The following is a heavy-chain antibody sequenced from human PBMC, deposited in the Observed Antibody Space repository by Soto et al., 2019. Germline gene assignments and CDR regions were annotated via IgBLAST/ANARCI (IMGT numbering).Heavy chain of an antibody. V-gene: IGHV1-69*13. CDR1: GGTFSSYA. J-gene: IGHJ6*02. CDR2: IIPIFGTA. CDR3: ARAEEYSSSSRYYYYGMDV. Sequence: SVKVSCKAAGGTFSSYAISWVRQAPGQGLEWMGGIIPIFGTANYAQKFQGRVTITADESTSTAYMELSSLRSEDTAVYYCARAEEYSSSSRYYYYGMDVWGQGTTVTVSS. D-gene: IGHD6-6*01.